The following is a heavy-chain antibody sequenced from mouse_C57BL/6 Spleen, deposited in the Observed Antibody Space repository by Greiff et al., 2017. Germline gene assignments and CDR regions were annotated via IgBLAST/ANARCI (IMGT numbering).Heavy chain of an antibody. Sequence: QVQLQQSGAELVKPGASVKMSCKASGYTFTTYPIEWMKQNHGKSLEWIGNFHPYNDDTKYNEKFKGKATLTVDKSSSTAYLELSRLTSDDSAVYDCARGDDYHYYAMDYWGQGTSVTVSS. V-gene: IGHV1-47*01. J-gene: IGHJ4*01. CDR3: ARGDDYHYYAMDY. D-gene: IGHD2-4*01. CDR2: FHPYNDDT. CDR1: GYTFTTYP.